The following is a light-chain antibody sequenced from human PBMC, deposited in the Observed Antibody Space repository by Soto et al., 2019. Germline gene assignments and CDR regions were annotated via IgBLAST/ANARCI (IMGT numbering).Light chain of an antibody. CDR3: QQASSFPPT. Sequence: DIKMPQSPASVSASVGDRVTITCRASQVINRKLAWYQQKPGKAPNLLIYAASSLQSGVPSRFSGSGSGTDFTLTIRSLQAEDFATYFCQQASSFPPTFGGGTRVEIK. V-gene: IGKV1-12*01. CDR1: QVINRK. J-gene: IGKJ4*01. CDR2: AAS.